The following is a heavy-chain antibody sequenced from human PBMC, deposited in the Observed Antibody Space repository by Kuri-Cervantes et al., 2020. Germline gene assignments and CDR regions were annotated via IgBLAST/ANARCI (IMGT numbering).Heavy chain of an antibody. J-gene: IGHJ4*02. CDR1: GFTFSSYD. D-gene: IGHD1-26*01. Sequence: GESLKISCAASGFTFSSYDMHWVRQAPGKGLEWVAVISYDGGNKYYADSVKGRFTISRDNSKNTLFLQMNSLRVEDTAVDYCSRVGGSQWFDYWGQGTLVTVSS. CDR2: ISYDGGNK. CDR3: SRVGGSQWFDY. V-gene: IGHV3-30*03.